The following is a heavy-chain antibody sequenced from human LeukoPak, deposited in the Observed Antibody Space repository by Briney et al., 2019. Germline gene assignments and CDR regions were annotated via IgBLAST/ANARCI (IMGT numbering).Heavy chain of an antibody. CDR2: IYTSGST. CDR3: ARDRGYYGSGGYALDI. J-gene: IGHJ3*02. D-gene: IGHD3-10*01. V-gene: IGHV4-4*07. CDR1: GGSISSYY. Sequence: SETLSLTCTVSGGSISSYYWSWIRQPAGKGLEWIGRIYTSGSTNYNPSLKSRVTMSVDTSKNQFSLKLSSVTAADTAVYYCARDRGYYGSGGYALDIWGQGTMVTVSS.